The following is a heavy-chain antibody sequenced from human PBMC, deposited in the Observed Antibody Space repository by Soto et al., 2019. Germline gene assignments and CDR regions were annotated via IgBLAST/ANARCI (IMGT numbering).Heavy chain of an antibody. CDR1: GDSVSSRSAA. CDR3: ARVRGPPGHYGMDV. CDR2: TYYRSKWYN. Sequence: PAQALSLTCAISGDSVSSRSAAWNWIRQSPSRGLEWLGRTYYRSKWYNDYAVSVKSRITINPDTSKHQFSLQLNSVTPEDTAVYYCARVRGPPGHYGMDVWGQGTTVTVSS. J-gene: IGHJ6*02. V-gene: IGHV6-1*01.